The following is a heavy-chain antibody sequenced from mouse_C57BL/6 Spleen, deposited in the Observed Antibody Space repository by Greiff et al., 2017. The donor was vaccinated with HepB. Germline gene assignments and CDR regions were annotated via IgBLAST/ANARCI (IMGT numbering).Heavy chain of an antibody. CDR2: ISYDGSN. D-gene: IGHD2-5*01. J-gene: IGHJ4*01. CDR1: GYSITSGYY. V-gene: IGHV3-6*01. CDR3: AREGSNYFYYAMDY. Sequence: DVHLVESGPGLVKPSQSLSLTCSVTGYSITSGYYWNWIRQFPGNKLEWMGYISYDGSNNYNPSLKNRISITRDTSKNQFFLKLNSVTTEDTATYYCAREGSNYFYYAMDYWGQGTSVTVSS.